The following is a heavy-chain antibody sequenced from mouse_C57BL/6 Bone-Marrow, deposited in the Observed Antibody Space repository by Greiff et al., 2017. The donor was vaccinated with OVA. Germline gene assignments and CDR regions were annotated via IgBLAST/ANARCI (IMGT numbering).Heavy chain of an antibody. Sequence: EVKLVESGGGLVKPGGSLKLSCAASGFTFSDFGMHWVRQATEKGLEWVAYISSGSSTIYYADTVKGRLTISRDNAKNTLFLQMTSLKSEETAMSYCARYCYDGRDYWGQGTTLTVSS. CDR3: ARYCYDGRDY. CDR1: GFTFSDFG. J-gene: IGHJ2*01. CDR2: ISSGSSTI. D-gene: IGHD2-12*01. V-gene: IGHV5-17*01.